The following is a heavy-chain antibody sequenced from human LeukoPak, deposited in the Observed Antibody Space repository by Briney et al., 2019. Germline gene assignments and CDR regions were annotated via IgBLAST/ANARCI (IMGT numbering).Heavy chain of an antibody. V-gene: IGHV4-4*07. J-gene: IGHJ3*02. CDR2: IYTSGTT. D-gene: IGHD3-22*01. CDR3: ARGMTFDYDSRGYYGALDI. CDR1: GDSMSNYY. Sequence: SETLSLTCTVSGDSMSNYYWSWIRQPAGKGLEWIGRIYTSGTTAYNPSLKSRVTMSMDKSKDQFSLKVTSVAAADTAIYYCARGMTFDYDSRGYYGALDIWGQGTMVTVSS.